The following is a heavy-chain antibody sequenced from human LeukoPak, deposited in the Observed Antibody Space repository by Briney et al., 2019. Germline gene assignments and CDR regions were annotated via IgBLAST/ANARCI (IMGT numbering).Heavy chain of an antibody. CDR3: AREEYKYGLGALDV. Sequence: PGGSLRLSCAASGFTFSSYWMSWVRQAPGKGLEWVAVISIDGNTQYYADSVRGRFSISRDNSENTLYLEMSSLRGEDTGIFYCAREEYKYGLGALDVWGQGTTVTVSS. J-gene: IGHJ6*02. D-gene: IGHD5-18*01. CDR2: ISIDGNTQ. V-gene: IGHV3-30-3*01. CDR1: GFTFSSYW.